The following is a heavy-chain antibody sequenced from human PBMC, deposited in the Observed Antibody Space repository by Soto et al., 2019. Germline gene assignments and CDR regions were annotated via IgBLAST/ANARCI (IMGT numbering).Heavy chain of an antibody. J-gene: IGHJ6*02. Sequence: QVQLQESGPGLVKPSQPLSLTCTVSGGSISSGSFYWTWIRQHPGKGLEFIGYIYYSGDTYYNPSLRSGVIISLDTTKNQFSLRLNSVTAADTAVYYCAREWSGGRRDGNPDKYYGMDVWGQGTKVTVSS. CDR3: AREWSGGRRDGNPDKYYGMDV. CDR1: GGSISSGSFY. CDR2: IYYSGDT. D-gene: IGHD2-15*01. V-gene: IGHV4-31*03.